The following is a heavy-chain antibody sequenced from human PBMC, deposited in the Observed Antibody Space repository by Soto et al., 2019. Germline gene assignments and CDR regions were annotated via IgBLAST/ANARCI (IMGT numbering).Heavy chain of an antibody. Sequence: HPGGSLRLSCAAFGFTFSDHYMDWVRQAPGKGLEWVGRIRNKANSYTTEYAASVKGRFTISRDDLKNLLFLQMYSLKTEDTAVYYCSRAGILTTPYYFDYWGQGTLVTVSS. V-gene: IGHV3-72*01. CDR2: IRNKANSYTT. CDR3: SRAGILTTPYYFDY. D-gene: IGHD2-21*01. J-gene: IGHJ4*01. CDR1: GFTFSDHY.